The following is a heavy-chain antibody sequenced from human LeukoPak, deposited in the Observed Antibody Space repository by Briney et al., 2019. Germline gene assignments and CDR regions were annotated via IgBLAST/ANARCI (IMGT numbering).Heavy chain of an antibody. D-gene: IGHD1-26*01. CDR3: ARGVVGATYNWFDP. Sequence: ASVKVSCKASGYTFTSYGISWVRQAPGQGLEWMGWISAYNGNTNYAQKFQGRVTITTDESTSTAYMELSSLRSEDTAVYYCARGVVGATYNWFDPWGQGTLVTVSS. V-gene: IGHV1-18*01. J-gene: IGHJ5*02. CDR1: GYTFTSYG. CDR2: ISAYNGNT.